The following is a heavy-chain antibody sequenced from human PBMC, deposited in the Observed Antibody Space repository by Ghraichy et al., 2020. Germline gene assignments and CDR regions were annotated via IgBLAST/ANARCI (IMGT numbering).Heavy chain of an antibody. J-gene: IGHJ4*02. Sequence: GSVKVSCAASGFTFSRAWMSWVRQAPGKGLEWVANIKEDGSKKYYVDSVKGRFTISRDNARNSLYLQMDSLKAEDTAVYFCAKDDWGPSYWGQGTLVTVSS. CDR3: AKDDWGPSY. CDR1: GFTFSRAW. V-gene: IGHV3-7*01. CDR2: IKEDGSKK. D-gene: IGHD3-9*01.